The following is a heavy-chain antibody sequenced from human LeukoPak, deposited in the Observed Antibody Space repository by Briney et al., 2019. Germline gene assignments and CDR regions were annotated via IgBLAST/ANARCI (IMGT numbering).Heavy chain of an antibody. D-gene: IGHD2-2*01. Sequence: GGSLRLSCAASGFTFSSYAMSWVRQAPGKGLEWVSAISGSGSSTYYADSVKGRFTISRDNSKNTLYLQMNSLRAEDTAVYYCAKATCSSTSCYQYYYYGMDVWGQGTTVTVSS. CDR3: AKATCSSTSCYQYYYYGMDV. V-gene: IGHV3-23*01. CDR1: GFTFSSYA. CDR2: ISGSGSST. J-gene: IGHJ6*02.